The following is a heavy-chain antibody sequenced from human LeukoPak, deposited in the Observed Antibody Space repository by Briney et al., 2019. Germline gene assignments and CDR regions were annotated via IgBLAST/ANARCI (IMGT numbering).Heavy chain of an antibody. V-gene: IGHV3-23*01. Sequence: PGESLRLSCAASGFTFSRYAMNWVRQAPGKGLEWVSAIGGTGGRTYYADSVKGRFTISRDNSKNTLYLQMNSLRAEDTAVYYCAKGGVTMIRGVVVTFYFMDVWGKGTTLTVSS. CDR3: AKGGVTMIRGVVVTFYFMDV. CDR1: GFTFSRYA. D-gene: IGHD3-10*01. J-gene: IGHJ6*03. CDR2: IGGTGGRT.